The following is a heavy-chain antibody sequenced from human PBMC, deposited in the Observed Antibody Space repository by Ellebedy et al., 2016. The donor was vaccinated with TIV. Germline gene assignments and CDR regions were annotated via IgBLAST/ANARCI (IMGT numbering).Heavy chain of an antibody. CDR3: ASKDHGYWYFDL. CDR1: GGSISSYY. J-gene: IGHJ2*01. Sequence: MPSETLSLTCTVSGGSISSYYWSWIRQPPGKGLECIGYIYYSGSTYYNPSLKSRVTISVDTSKNQFSLKLSSVTAADTAVYYCASKDHGYWYFDLWGRGTLVTVSS. V-gene: IGHV4-59*06. CDR2: IYYSGST. D-gene: IGHD1-14*01.